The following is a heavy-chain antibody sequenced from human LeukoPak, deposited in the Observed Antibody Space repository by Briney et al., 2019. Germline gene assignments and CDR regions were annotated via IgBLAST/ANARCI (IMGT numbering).Heavy chain of an antibody. J-gene: IGHJ6*02. Sequence: GGSLRLSCAASGFTVSSNYMSWVRQAPGKGLEWVSVIYSGGSTYYADSVKGRFTISRDNSKNTLYLQMNSLRAEDTAVYYCARDLSPIAAAAAYYYYGMDVWGQGTTVTVSS. CDR3: ARDLSPIAAAAAYYYYGMDV. CDR2: IYSGGST. CDR1: GFTVSSNY. V-gene: IGHV3-53*05. D-gene: IGHD6-13*01.